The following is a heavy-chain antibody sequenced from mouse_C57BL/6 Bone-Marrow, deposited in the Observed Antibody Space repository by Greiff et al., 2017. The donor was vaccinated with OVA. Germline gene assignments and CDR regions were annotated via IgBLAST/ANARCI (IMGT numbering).Heavy chain of an antibody. CDR1: GYTFTSYW. Sequence: VQLQQSGAELAKPGASVKLSCKASGYTFTSYWMHWVKQRPGQGLEWIGYINPSSGYTKYNQKFKDKATLTADKSSSTAYMQLSSLTYEDSAVYDCANLWLRQGYYYAMDYWGQGTTVTVSS. CDR3: ANLWLRQGYYYAMDY. D-gene: IGHD2-2*01. CDR2: INPSSGYT. J-gene: IGHJ4*01. V-gene: IGHV1-7*01.